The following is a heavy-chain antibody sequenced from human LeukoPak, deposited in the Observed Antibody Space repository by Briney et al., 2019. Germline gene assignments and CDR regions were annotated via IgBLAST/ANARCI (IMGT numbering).Heavy chain of an antibody. J-gene: IGHJ3*02. CDR3: ARDRTRGDAFDI. Sequence: GGSLRLSCAASGFTFSSYAMSWVRQAPGMGLEWVSAISGSGGSTYYADSVKGRFTISRDNAKNSLYLQMNSLRAEDTAVYYCARDRTRGDAFDIWGQGTMVTVSS. CDR1: GFTFSSYA. V-gene: IGHV3-23*01. CDR2: ISGSGGST. D-gene: IGHD3-10*01.